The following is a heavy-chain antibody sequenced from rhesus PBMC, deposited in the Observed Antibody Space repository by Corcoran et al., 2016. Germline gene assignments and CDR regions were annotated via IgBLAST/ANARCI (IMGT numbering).Heavy chain of an antibody. V-gene: IGHV4S14*01. CDR1: GYSISSNYY. CDR3: AKGSSGSYVEYFEF. J-gene: IGHJ1*01. D-gene: IGHD6-25*01. Sequence: QVQLQESGPGLVKPSETLSLTCAVSGYSISSNYYWSWIRQSPGKGLEWIGGISGMYGNHALNPSLKSRVTLAVDTSKNQFSVKLISVTAADTATYYCAKGSSGSYVEYFEFWGQGALVTVSS. CDR2: ISGMYGNH.